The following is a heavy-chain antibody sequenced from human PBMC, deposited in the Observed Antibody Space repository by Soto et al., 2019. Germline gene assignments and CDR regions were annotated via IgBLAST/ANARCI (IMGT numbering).Heavy chain of an antibody. CDR1: GFTLRSYS. Sequence: PGGSLRLSCAASGFTLRSYSMNWVRQAPGKGLEWVSYMSSSSGTIYYADSVKGRFTISRDNAKNSLYLEMNSLRAEDTAVYYCARDRVELRLYYYYYYGMDVWGQGTTVTVS. V-gene: IGHV3-48*01. D-gene: IGHD1-7*01. CDR2: MSSSSGTI. J-gene: IGHJ6*02. CDR3: ARDRVELRLYYYYYYGMDV.